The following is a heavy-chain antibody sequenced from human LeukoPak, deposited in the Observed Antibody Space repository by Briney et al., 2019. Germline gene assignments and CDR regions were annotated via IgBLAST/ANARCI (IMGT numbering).Heavy chain of an antibody. CDR3: ARHLFDIVVVPSAIDSFDI. D-gene: IGHD2-2*02. CDR2: ISSGSRYI. CDR1: GFTFSGHA. J-gene: IGHJ3*02. Sequence: GGSLRLSCAASGFTFSGHAMTWVRQAPGKGLQWVSSISSGSRYISYAESLKGRFTVSRDNAKNSLFLQMNSLGAEDTALYFCARHLFDIVVVPSAIDSFDIWGQGTMVTVSS. V-gene: IGHV3-21*01.